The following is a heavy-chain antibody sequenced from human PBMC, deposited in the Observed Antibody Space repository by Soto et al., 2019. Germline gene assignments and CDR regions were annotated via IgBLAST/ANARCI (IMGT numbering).Heavy chain of an antibody. CDR3: AREGVVYTAMVGLLYYYYGRDG. V-gene: IGHV1-2*04. D-gene: IGHD5-18*01. CDR1: GYTFTGYY. CDR2: INPNSGGT. J-gene: IGHJ6*02. Sequence: ASVKVSCKASGYTFTGYYMHWVRQAPGQGLEWMGWINPNSGGTNYAQKFQGWVTMTRDTSISTAYMELSRLRSDDTAVYYCAREGVVYTAMVGLLYYYYGRDGWGQGTTVTVAS.